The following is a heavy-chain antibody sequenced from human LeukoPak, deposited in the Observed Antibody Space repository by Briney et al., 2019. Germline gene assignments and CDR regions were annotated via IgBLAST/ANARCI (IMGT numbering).Heavy chain of an antibody. CDR1: GFTFSSYS. V-gene: IGHV3-21*01. D-gene: IGHD2-21*02. Sequence: GGSLRLXCAASGFTFSSYSMNWVRQAPGKGLEWVSSISSSSSYIYYADSVKGRFTISRDNAKNSLYLQMNSLRAEDTAVYYCARVGCVGDCYSVGAFDIWGQGTMVTVSS. J-gene: IGHJ3*02. CDR2: ISSSSSYI. CDR3: ARVGCVGDCYSVGAFDI.